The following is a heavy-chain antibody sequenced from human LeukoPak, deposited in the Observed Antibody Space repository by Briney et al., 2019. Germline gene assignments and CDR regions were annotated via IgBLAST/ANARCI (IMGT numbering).Heavy chain of an antibody. CDR1: GGSFSGYY. Sequence: SETLSLTCAVYGGSFSGYYWSWIRQPPGKGLEWIGEINHSGSTNYNPSLKSRVTISVDTSKNQFSLKLSSVTAADTAVYYCARDQDDFWSGYFYFDYWGQGTLVTVSS. CDR2: INHSGST. V-gene: IGHV4-34*01. D-gene: IGHD3-3*01. CDR3: ARDQDDFWSGYFYFDY. J-gene: IGHJ4*02.